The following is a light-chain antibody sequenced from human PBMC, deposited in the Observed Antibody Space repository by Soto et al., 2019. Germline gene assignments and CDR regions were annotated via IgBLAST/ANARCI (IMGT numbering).Light chain of an antibody. CDR3: QQYNSYSIT. CDR2: DAS. CDR1: QSISSW. Sequence: DIQMTQSPSTLSASVGDRVTITCRASQSISSWLAWYQQKPGKAPKLLIYDASILQSGVPSRFSGSGSGTEFTLTINSLQPDDFVTYYCQQYNSYSITFGQGTRLEIK. J-gene: IGKJ5*01. V-gene: IGKV1-5*01.